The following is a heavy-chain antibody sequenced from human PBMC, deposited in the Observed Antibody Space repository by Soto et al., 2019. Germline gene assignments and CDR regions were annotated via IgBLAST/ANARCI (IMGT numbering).Heavy chain of an antibody. CDR2: ISGSGGNT. CDR1: GFTFSSYA. J-gene: IGHJ5*02. V-gene: IGHV3-23*01. Sequence: GGSLRLSCAASGFTFSSYAMFWVRQAPGKGLEWVSAISGSGGNTYYADSVKGRFTISRDNSKNTLYLQMNSLRADDTAVYYCAKAGPKGFDFWSGYNSWFDPWGQGTLVTVSS. D-gene: IGHD3-3*01. CDR3: AKAGPKGFDFWSGYNSWFDP.